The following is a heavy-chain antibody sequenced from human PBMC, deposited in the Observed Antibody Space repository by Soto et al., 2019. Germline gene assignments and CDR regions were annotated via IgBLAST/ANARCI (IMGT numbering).Heavy chain of an antibody. Sequence: GGSLRLSCAASGFTFSSYGMHWVRQAPGKGLEWVAVISYDGSNKYYADSVKGRFTISRDNSKNTLYLQVNSLRAEDTAVYYCAKLMSGRVVVVITTDYYFDYWGQGTLVTVSS. CDR1: GFTFSSYG. V-gene: IGHV3-30*18. CDR3: AKLMSGRVVVVITTDYYFDY. D-gene: IGHD3-22*01. CDR2: ISYDGSNK. J-gene: IGHJ4*02.